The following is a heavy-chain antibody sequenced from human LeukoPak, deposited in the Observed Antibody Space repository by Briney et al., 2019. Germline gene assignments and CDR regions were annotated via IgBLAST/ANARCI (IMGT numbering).Heavy chain of an antibody. CDR2: IYHSGST. CDR1: GYSISSGYF. Sequence: SETLSLTCTVSGYSISSGYFWGWIRQPPGKGLEWIGSIYHSGSTYYNPSLKSRVTISVDTSKNQFSLKLSSVTAADTAVYYCARELRNRDYDWYFDLWGRGTLVTVSS. CDR3: ARELRNRDYDWYFDL. J-gene: IGHJ2*01. D-gene: IGHD4-17*01. V-gene: IGHV4-38-2*02.